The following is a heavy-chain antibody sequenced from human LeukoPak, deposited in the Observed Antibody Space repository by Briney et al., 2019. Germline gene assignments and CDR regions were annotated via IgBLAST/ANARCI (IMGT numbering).Heavy chain of an antibody. CDR1: GFSFSSYA. CDR2: ISGSGGST. V-gene: IGHV3-23*01. CDR3: AKARALGPSGYHDYYMDV. D-gene: IGHD3-16*01. J-gene: IGHJ6*03. Sequence: GGSLRLSCAASGFSFSSYAMSWVRQAPGKGLEWVSAISGSGGSTYYADSVKGRFTISRDNSKNTLYLQMNSLRAEDTAVYYCAKARALGPSGYHDYYMDVWGKGTTVTVSS.